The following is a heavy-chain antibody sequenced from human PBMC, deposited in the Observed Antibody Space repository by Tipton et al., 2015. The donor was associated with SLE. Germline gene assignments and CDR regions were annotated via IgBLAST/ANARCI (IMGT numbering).Heavy chain of an antibody. D-gene: IGHD5-24*01. CDR1: GFTFSDYY. J-gene: IGHJ6*03. V-gene: IGHV3-11*04. CDR2: ISNSGTTI. Sequence: SLRLSCAASGFTFSDYYMSWIRQAPGKGLEWISVISNSGTTINYADSVEGRFIVSRDNAKNSLFLQMNSLRVEDTAVYYCTRHLRHNHYSFSMDIWGKGTTVTVSS. CDR3: TRHLRHNHYSFSMDI.